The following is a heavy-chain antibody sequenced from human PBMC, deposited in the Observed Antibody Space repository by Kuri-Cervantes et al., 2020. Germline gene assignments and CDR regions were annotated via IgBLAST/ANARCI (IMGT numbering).Heavy chain of an antibody. V-gene: IGHV3-30-3*01. CDR2: ISYDGSNK. J-gene: IGHJ4*02. CDR3: ARSLIGTFDY. CDR1: GFTFSSYW. Sequence: GESLKISCAASGFTFSSYWMHWVRQAPGKGLEWVAVISYDGSNKYYADSVKGRFTISRDNSKNTLYLQMNSLRAEDTAVYYCARSLIGTFDYWGQGTLVTVSS. D-gene: IGHD1-26*01.